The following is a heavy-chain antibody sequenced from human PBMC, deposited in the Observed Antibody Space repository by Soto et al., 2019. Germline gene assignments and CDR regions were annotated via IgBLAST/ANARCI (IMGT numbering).Heavy chain of an antibody. CDR3: ARGVHYYYYGMDV. CDR1: GFSFSSYG. Sequence: QVQLVESGGGVVQPGRSLRLSCAASGFSFSSYGMHWVRQAPGKGLEWVAVIWSDGSNKYYADSVKGRFTISRDNSKNTLYLQTNSLRAEDTAVYYCARGVHYYYYGMDVWGQGTTVTVSS. CDR2: IWSDGSNK. J-gene: IGHJ6*02. V-gene: IGHV3-33*01.